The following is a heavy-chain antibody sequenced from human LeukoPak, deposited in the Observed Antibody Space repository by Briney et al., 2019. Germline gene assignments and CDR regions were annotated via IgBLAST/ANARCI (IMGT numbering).Heavy chain of an antibody. V-gene: IGHV4-61*02. CDR3: ARHPYYDILTGYYPLLFDY. D-gene: IGHD3-9*01. J-gene: IGHJ4*02. CDR2: IYTSGST. CDR1: GGSISSGSYY. Sequence: SETLSLTCTVSGGSISSGSYYWSWIRQPAGKGLEWIGRIYTSGSTNYNPSLKSRVTISVDTSKNQFSLKLSSVTAADTAVYYCARHPYYDILTGYYPLLFDYWGQGTLVTVSS.